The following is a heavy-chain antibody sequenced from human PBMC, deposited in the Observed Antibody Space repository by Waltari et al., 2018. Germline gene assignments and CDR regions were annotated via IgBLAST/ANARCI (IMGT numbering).Heavy chain of an antibody. D-gene: IGHD5-18*01. CDR3: ARKKGYSYGYRGMDV. V-gene: IGHV4-34*01. J-gene: IGHJ6*02. Sequence: QVQLQQWGAGLLKPSETLSLTCAVYGGSFSGYYWSWIRQPPGKGLEWMGEIKHSGSNNYNPARKSRATISVDTSKNQFSLKLSSVTAADTAVYYCARKKGYSYGYRGMDVWGQGTTVTVSS. CDR2: IKHSGSN. CDR1: GGSFSGYY.